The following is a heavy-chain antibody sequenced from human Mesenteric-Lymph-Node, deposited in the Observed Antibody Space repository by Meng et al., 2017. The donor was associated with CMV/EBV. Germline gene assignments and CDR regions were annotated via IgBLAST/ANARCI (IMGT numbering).Heavy chain of an antibody. CDR1: AYTFTDYY. J-gene: IGHJ4*02. V-gene: IGHV1-2*06. Sequence: SAYTFTDYYILWVRQAPGQGPEWMGRINPKSGGTNSAQKFQGRVTMTSDTSISTAYMELSGLRSDDTAVYYCARGVAAANNNWFDYWGQGTLVTVSS. CDR2: INPKSGGT. CDR3: ARGVAAANNNWFDY. D-gene: IGHD6-13*01.